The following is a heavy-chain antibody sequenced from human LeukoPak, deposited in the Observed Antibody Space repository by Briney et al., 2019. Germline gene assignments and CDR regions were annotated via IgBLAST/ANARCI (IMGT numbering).Heavy chain of an antibody. V-gene: IGHV5-51*01. J-gene: IGHJ3*02. Sequence: GESLTISXKGSGYSFTSYWIGWVRQMPGKGLEWMGIIYPGDSDTRYSPYFQGQVTISADKSIITAYLQWCSLTASAPAMPSCARLVCGGDCGAFDIWGQGTMVTVSS. CDR3: ARLVCGGDCGAFDI. CDR1: GYSFTSYW. CDR2: IYPGDSDT. D-gene: IGHD2-21*02.